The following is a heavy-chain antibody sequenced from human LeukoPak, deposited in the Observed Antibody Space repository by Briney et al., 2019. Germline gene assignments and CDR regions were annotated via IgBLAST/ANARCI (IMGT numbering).Heavy chain of an antibody. CDR2: IFYSGST. D-gene: IGHD1-1*01. V-gene: IGHV4-39*07. J-gene: IGHJ4*02. CDR3: ASGSGPYPFDY. CDR1: GGSISTSSYY. Sequence: SETLSLTCTVSGGSISTSSYYWGWVRQPPGKGLEWIGNIFYSGSTYYSPSLKSRVTISLDTSKNQFSLKLSSVTAADTAVYYCASGSGPYPFDYWGQGTLVTVSS.